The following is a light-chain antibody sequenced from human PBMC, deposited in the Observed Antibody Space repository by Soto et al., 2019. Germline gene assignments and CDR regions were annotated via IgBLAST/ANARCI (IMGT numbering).Light chain of an antibody. Sequence: EIVLTQSPATLSLSPGERATLSCRVSQSVSSYLAWYQQKPGQAPGLLIYDASNRATGIPARFSGSGSGTDFTLTISSLEPEDFAVYYCQQRSNWLFTFGPGTKVDIK. J-gene: IGKJ3*01. CDR1: QSVSSY. CDR3: QQRSNWLFT. CDR2: DAS. V-gene: IGKV3-11*01.